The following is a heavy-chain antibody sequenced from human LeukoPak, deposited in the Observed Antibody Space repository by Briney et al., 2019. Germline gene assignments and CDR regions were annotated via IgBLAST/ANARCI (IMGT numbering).Heavy chain of an antibody. J-gene: IGHJ4*02. CDR3: ARDYCGGDCYVDY. Sequence: PGRSLRLSCAASGFTFSSHGMHWVRQAPGKGLEGVAVLWYDGRTKYYAESVQGRFTISRDNSKNTLYLQLNSLRAEDTAVYYCARDYCGGDCYVDYWGQGTLVTVSS. CDR1: GFTFSSHG. D-gene: IGHD2-21*02. CDR2: LWYDGRTK. V-gene: IGHV3-33*01.